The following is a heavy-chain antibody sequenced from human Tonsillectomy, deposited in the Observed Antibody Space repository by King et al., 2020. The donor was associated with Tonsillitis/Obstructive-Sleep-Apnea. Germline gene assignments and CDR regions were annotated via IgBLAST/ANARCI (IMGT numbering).Heavy chain of an antibody. D-gene: IGHD6-13*01. V-gene: IGHV5-51*01. CDR2: IYPGNSDT. Sequence: QLVQSGAEVKKPGASLKISCKGSGYPFTTHWIGWVRQMPGKGLEWMAIIYPGNSDTRYSPSFEGQVTISADKSISTAYLQWSSLKASDTAMYYCARKSGSSWFPNYYYMDVWGEGTTVTVSS. J-gene: IGHJ6*03. CDR3: ARKSGSSWFPNYYYMDV. CDR1: GYPFTTHW.